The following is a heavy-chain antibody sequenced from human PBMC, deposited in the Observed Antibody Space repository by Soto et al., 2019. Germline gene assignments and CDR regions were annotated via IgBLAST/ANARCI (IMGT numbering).Heavy chain of an antibody. CDR3: AQEDPSRYTTSVFFVS. Sequence: GSGPTLVNATRTLRQTCPFSGLSHSTSGMCVSWIRQPPGRALEWLARIDWDDDKYYSTSLKPRLTISKDTSKNQVVLTMTNVDPVDTATYFCAQEDPSRYTTSVFFVSWGPGILVTVSS. D-gene: IGHD6-6*01. CDR1: GLSHSTSGMC. J-gene: IGHJ4*02. CDR2: IDWDDDK. V-gene: IGHV2-70*12.